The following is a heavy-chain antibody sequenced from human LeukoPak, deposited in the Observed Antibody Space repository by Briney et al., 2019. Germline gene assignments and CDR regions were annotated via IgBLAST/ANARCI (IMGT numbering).Heavy chain of an antibody. Sequence: PGGSLRLSCAASGFTFANYAMSWVRQGPGKGLEWVSTISGSGGSTYYADSVKGRFTISRDNSKNTLFLQMNSLRADDTAVYFCAKDQKSIAATGYDYWGQGTLVTVSS. V-gene: IGHV3-23*01. D-gene: IGHD6-13*01. J-gene: IGHJ4*02. CDR2: ISGSGGST. CDR1: GFTFANYA. CDR3: AKDQKSIAATGYDY.